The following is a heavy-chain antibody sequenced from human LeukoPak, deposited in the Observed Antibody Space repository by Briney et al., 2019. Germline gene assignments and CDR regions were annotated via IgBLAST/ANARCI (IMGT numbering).Heavy chain of an antibody. V-gene: IGHV3-23*01. Sequence: GGSLRLSCAASGFTFSSYAMSWVRQAPGKGLEWVSAISGSGGSTYYADSVKGRFTISRDNSKNTLCLQMNSLRAEDTAVYYCVIPRIAVAGIPSPIWGQGTLVTVSS. J-gene: IGHJ4*02. CDR1: GFTFSSYA. D-gene: IGHD6-19*01. CDR2: ISGSGGST. CDR3: VIPRIAVAGIPSPI.